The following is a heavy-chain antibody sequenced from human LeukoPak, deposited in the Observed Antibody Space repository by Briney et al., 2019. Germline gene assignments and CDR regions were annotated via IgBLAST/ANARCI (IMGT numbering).Heavy chain of an antibody. CDR3: ASRYNSGWYGPFDY. D-gene: IGHD6-19*01. CDR1: GFTVSSNY. V-gene: IGHV3-53*01. J-gene: IGHJ4*02. CDR2: IYSGGST. Sequence: PGGSLRLSCAASGFTVSSNYMSWVRQAPGKGLEWVSVIYSGGSTYYADSVKGRFTISRDNSKNTLYLQMNSLRAEDTAVYYCASRYNSGWYGPFDYWGQGTLVTVSS.